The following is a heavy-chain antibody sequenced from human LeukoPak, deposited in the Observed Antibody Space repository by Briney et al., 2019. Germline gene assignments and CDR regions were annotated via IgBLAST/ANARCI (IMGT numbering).Heavy chain of an antibody. Sequence: GGSLRLSCAASGFTVSSNYVSWVRQAPGKGLEWVSVIYSGGSTNYADSVKGRFTISRDNSKNTLYLQMSCLRADDTAVYCCARGAGYCSSTSCLLPYDIWGQGTVVTVSS. CDR2: IYSGGST. J-gene: IGHJ3*02. V-gene: IGHV3-53*05. D-gene: IGHD2-2*01. CDR3: ARGAGYCSSTSCLLPYDI. CDR1: GFTVSSNY.